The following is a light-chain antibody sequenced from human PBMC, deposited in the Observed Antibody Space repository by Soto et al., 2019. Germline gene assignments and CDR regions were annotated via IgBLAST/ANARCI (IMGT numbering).Light chain of an antibody. J-gene: IGLJ2*01. CDR2: DVS. Sequence: QSVLTQPRSVSGSPGQSVTISCTGTSSDVGGYNYVSWYQQHPGKAPKLMIYDVSKRPSGVPDRFSGSKSGNTASLTISGLQAEDEADYYCCSYAGSYIFRLFGGGTKVTVL. CDR3: CSYAGSYIFRL. CDR1: SSDVGGYNY. V-gene: IGLV2-11*01.